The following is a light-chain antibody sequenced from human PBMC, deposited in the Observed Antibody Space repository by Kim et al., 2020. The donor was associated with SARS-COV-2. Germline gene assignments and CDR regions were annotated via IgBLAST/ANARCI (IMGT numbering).Light chain of an antibody. CDR2: GAS. J-gene: IGKJ5*01. CDR3: QQYGSSPLT. V-gene: IGKV3-20*01. Sequence: LSPGERATLSCRASQSVSSSYLAWYQQKPGQAPRLLIYGASSRATGIPDRFSGSGSGTDFTLTISRLEPEDFAVYYCQQYGSSPLTFGQGTRLEI. CDR1: QSVSSSY.